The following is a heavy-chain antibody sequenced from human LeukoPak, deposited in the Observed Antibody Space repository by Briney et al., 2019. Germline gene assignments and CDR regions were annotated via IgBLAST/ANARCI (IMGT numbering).Heavy chain of an antibody. CDR2: IYYSGST. D-gene: IGHD6-13*01. CDR1: GGSISSGDYY. V-gene: IGHV4-30-4*08. J-gene: IGHJ6*02. Sequence: SQTLSLTCTVSGGSISSGDYYWSWIRQPPGKGLEWIGYIYYSGSTNYNPSLKSRVTISVDTSKNQFSLKLSSVTAADTAVYYCARLIAAADYYYYYYGMDVWGQGTTVTVSS. CDR3: ARLIAAADYYYYYYGMDV.